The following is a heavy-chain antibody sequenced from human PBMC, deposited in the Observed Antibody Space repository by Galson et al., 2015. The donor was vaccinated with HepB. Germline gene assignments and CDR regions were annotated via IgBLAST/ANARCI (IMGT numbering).Heavy chain of an antibody. CDR1: GYTFTSYY. CDR2: INPSGGST. V-gene: IGHV1-46*01. Sequence: SCKASGYTFTSYYMHWVRQAPGQGLEWMGIINPSGGSTSYAQKFQGRVTMTRDTSTSTVYMELSSLRSEDTAVYYCARPPRQQLDYFDCWGQGTLVTVSS. D-gene: IGHD6-13*01. J-gene: IGHJ4*02. CDR3: ARPPRQQLDYFDC.